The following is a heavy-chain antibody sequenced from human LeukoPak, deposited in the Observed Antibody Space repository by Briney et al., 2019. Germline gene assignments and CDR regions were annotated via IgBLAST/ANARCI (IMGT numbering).Heavy chain of an antibody. CDR3: ARDDSAQGDDY. CDR1: GYKFTSYG. CDR2: MSPYNGNT. D-gene: IGHD4-11*01. J-gene: IGHJ4*02. Sequence: ASVKVSCKASGYKFTSYGIDWVRQAPGQGLEWMGWMSPYNGNTKYAQKVQHRVTMTTDTSTSTAYMGLRSLRSDDTAVYYCARDDSAQGDDYWGQGTLVTVSS. V-gene: IGHV1-18*01.